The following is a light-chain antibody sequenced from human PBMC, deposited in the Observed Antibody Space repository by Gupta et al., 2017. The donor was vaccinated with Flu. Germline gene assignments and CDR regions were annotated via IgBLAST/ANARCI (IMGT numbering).Light chain of an antibody. Sequence: DVVMTQSPLSLPVTLGQPASISCRSSQGLVYSDGNTYLHWFQQRPGQSPRRLIHQVSHRESGVPDRFSGSGSGTDFTLKISRVEAEDVGIYFCMQGAHWPWACGQGTTVEIK. J-gene: IGKJ1*01. CDR2: QVS. CDR1: QGLVYSDGNTY. V-gene: IGKV2-30*01. CDR3: MQGAHWPWA.